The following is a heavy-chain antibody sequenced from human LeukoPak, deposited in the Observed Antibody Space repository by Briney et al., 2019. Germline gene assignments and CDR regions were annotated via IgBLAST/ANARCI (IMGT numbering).Heavy chain of an antibody. CDR1: GHTFTSYD. V-gene: IGHV1-8*01. J-gene: IGHJ6*03. D-gene: IGHD2-21*01. CDR3: ARAPDCGGDCYSGYYYYYYMDV. CDR2: MNPNSGNT. Sequence: ASVKVSCKASGHTFTSYDINWVRQATGQGLEWMGWMNPNSGNTGYAQKFQGRVTMTRNTSISTAYMELSSLRSEDTAVYYCARAPDCGGDCYSGYYYYYYMDVWGKGTTVTVSS.